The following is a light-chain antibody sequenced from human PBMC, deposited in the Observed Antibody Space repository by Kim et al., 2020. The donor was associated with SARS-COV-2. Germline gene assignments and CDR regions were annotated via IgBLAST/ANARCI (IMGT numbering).Light chain of an antibody. J-gene: IGLJ2*01. V-gene: IGLV3-1*01. Sequence: SYELTQPPSVSVSPGQTASITCSGDKLGDKYACWYQQKPGQSPVLVIYQDSKRPSGIPERFSGSNSGITTTLTISGTQAMDEADYYCQARDSSTAVVFGG. CDR2: QDS. CDR1: KLGDKY. CDR3: QARDSSTAVV.